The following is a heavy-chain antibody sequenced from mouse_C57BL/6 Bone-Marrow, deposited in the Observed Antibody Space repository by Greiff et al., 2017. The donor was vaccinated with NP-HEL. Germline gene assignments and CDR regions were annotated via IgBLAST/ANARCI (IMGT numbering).Heavy chain of an antibody. Sequence: QVQLKQPGAELVKPGASVKLSCKASGYTFTSYWMHWVKQRPGRGLEWIGRIDPNSGGTKYNEKFKSKATLTVDKPSSTAYVQLRSLTSEDSAVYYWARKAQTTDFADWGQGTLVTVSA. CDR3: ARKAQTTDFAD. CDR2: IDPNSGGT. D-gene: IGHD3-2*02. J-gene: IGHJ3*01. V-gene: IGHV1-72*01. CDR1: GYTFTSYW.